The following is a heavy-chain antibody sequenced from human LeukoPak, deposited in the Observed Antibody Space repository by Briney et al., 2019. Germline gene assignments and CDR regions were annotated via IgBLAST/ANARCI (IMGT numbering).Heavy chain of an antibody. CDR2: IYHSGNT. CDR3: ARHNYGGNSYSAAFDI. J-gene: IGHJ3*02. CDR1: GYSISSGYY. Sequence: SETLSLTCTVSGYSISSGYYWGWIRQPPGKGLEWIGSIYHSGNTYYNPSLKSRVTISVDTSKNQFSLKLTSVTAADTAVHYCARHNYGGNSYSAAFDIWGQGTVVTVSS. V-gene: IGHV4-38-2*02. D-gene: IGHD4-23*01.